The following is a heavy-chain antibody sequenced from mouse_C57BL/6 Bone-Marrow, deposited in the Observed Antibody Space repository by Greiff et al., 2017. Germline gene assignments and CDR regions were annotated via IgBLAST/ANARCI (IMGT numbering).Heavy chain of an antibody. CDR2: ISYDGSN. V-gene: IGHV3-6*01. CDR3: ARGPYGSSFDC. J-gene: IGHJ2*01. D-gene: IGHD1-1*01. CDR1: GYSITSGYY. Sequence: EVQLQESGPGLVKPSQSLSLTCSVTGYSITSGYYWNWIRQFPGNKLEWMGYISYDGSNNYNPSLKNRITITRDTSKNQFFLKLNSVTTEDTATYYCARGPYGSSFDCWGQGTTLTVSS.